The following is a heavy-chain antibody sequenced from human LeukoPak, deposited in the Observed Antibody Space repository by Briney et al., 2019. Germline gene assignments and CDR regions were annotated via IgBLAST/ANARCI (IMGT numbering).Heavy chain of an antibody. CDR1: GFTFXSSA. CDR3: ARRQWLVTSSFDS. CDR2: VTGSGTYT. Sequence: SLTXSCXAXGFTFXSSAMSWVRQAPGKGLEWVSSVTGSGTYTYVTDSVKDRFTISRDNSKNTLYLQMSSLRADDTALYYCARRQWLVTSSFDSWGQGTLVTVSS. D-gene: IGHD6-19*01. J-gene: IGHJ4*02. V-gene: IGHV3-23*01.